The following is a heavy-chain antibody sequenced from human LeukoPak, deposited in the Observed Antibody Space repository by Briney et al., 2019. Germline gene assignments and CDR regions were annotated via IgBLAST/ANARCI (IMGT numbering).Heavy chain of an antibody. CDR1: GFSFSSYS. CDR2: ITSSSSTI. CDR3: AKAFLAYCGGDCPTPVDY. J-gene: IGHJ4*02. Sequence: GGSLRLSCAASGFSFSSYSMNWVRQAPGKGLEWVSYITSSSSTIYYADSVKGRFTISRDNSKNSLYLQMNSLRTEDTALYYCAKAFLAYCGGDCPTPVDYWGQGTLVTVSS. V-gene: IGHV3-48*04. D-gene: IGHD2-21*02.